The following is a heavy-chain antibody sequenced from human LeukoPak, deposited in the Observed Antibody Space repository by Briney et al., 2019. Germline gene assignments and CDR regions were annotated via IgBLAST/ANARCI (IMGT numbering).Heavy chain of an antibody. Sequence: PGGSLRLSCAASGFSFSSYAMHWVRQAPGKGLEWVAVMSYDGSNKYYADSVKGRFTISRDNSKNTLYLQMNSLRAEDTAVYYCARGAVVVVAATHWGQGTLVTVSS. CDR3: ARGAVVVVAATH. V-gene: IGHV3-30*04. J-gene: IGHJ4*02. CDR1: GFSFSSYA. CDR2: MSYDGSNK. D-gene: IGHD2-15*01.